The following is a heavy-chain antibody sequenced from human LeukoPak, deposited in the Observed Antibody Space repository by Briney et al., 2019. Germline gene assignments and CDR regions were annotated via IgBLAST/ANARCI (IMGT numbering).Heavy chain of an antibody. CDR2: IYYSGST. Sequence: SETLSLTCTVSGGSISCYYWSWIRQPPGKGLEWIGYIYYSGSTNYNPSLKSRVTISVDTSKNQFSLKLSSVTAADTAVYYCARMITMVRGLGWFDPWGQGTLVTVSS. CDR1: GGSISCYY. D-gene: IGHD3-10*01. V-gene: IGHV4-59*01. CDR3: ARMITMVRGLGWFDP. J-gene: IGHJ5*02.